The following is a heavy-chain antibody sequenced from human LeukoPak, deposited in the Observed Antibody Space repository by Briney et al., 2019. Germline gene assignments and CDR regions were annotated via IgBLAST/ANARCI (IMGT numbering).Heavy chain of an antibody. CDR1: GFTVSSNY. V-gene: IGHV3-53*01. CDR2: IYSGGST. D-gene: IGHD3-22*01. CDR3: ARDTYYYDSSGYWRYFDY. Sequence: GGSLRLSCAASGFTVSSNYMSWVRQAPGKGLEWVSVIYSGGSTYYADSVKGRFTISRDNSKNTLYLQMNSLRAEDTAVYYCARDTYYYDSSGYWRYFDYWGQGTLVTVSS. J-gene: IGHJ4*02.